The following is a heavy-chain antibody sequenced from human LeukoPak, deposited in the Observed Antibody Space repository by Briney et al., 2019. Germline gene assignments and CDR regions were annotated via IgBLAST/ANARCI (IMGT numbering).Heavy chain of an antibody. CDR1: GFTFSDYY. V-gene: IGHV3-11*03. Sequence: PGGSLRLSCEASGFTFSDYYMRWIRQAPGKGLEWVSYISSSGDNTIHADSVKGRFTISRDNAKNSLYLQMNSLRDEDTAVYYCVGPTCLRGGYCSTNPWGQGTLVTVSS. D-gene: IGHD2-2*01. J-gene: IGHJ5*02. CDR2: ISSSGDNT. CDR3: VGPTCLRGGYCSTNP.